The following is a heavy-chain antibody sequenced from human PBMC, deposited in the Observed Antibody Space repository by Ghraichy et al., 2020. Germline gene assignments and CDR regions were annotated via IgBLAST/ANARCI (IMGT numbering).Heavy chain of an antibody. Sequence: GGSLRLSCAASGFTFSSYSMNWVRQAPGKGLEWVSSISSSSSYIYYADSVKGRFTISRDNAKNSLYLQMNSLRAEDTAVYYCARKAPTYYYDSSGHRPGWYFDLWGRGTLVTVSS. V-gene: IGHV3-21*01. CDR3: ARKAPTYYYDSSGHRPGWYFDL. CDR2: ISSSSSYI. J-gene: IGHJ2*01. CDR1: GFTFSSYS. D-gene: IGHD3-22*01.